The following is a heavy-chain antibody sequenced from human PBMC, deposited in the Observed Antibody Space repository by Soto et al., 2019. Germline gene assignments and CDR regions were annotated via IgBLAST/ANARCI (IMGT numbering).Heavy chain of an antibody. CDR1: GFTFSDFA. J-gene: IGHJ4*02. D-gene: IGHD2-2*03. CDR3: AKMEGMDPWAYSFDY. CDR2: IYGGGNGP. V-gene: IGHV3-23*01. Sequence: EVQVLESGGGLVQPGGSLRLSCAATGFTFSDFAMSWVGQAQGKGREWVSRIYGGGNGPHYANSVKGRVTISRDNSKNTLYLQMNSLRAEDTAVYYCAKMEGMDPWAYSFDYWGQGTLVTVSS.